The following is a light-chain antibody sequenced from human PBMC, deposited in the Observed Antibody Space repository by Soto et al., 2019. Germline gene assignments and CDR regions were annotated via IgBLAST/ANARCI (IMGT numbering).Light chain of an antibody. CDR3: QQYDSDSST. V-gene: IGKV1-5*03. CDR1: QSINNW. CDR2: EAS. J-gene: IGKJ2*01. Sequence: DLQMTQSPSTLSASVGDRVTITCRASQSINNWLAWYQQKPGKAPKLLIYEASSLLSGVPSRFSGSGSGTEFTLTLSSLQPDGFADYYCQQYDSDSSTFGQGTKLDI.